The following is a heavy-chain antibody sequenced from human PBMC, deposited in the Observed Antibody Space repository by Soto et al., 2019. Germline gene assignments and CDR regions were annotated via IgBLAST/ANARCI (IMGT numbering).Heavy chain of an antibody. CDR2: LHSGGDT. CDR3: ARDGPYYYASRMDV. V-gene: IGHV3-53*04. J-gene: IGHJ6*02. D-gene: IGHD3-10*01. Sequence: EVQLVESGGGLVQPGGSLRLSCAAAGIPVSSNYMTGVRQAPGKGLEWVSVLHSGGDTYYANSVKGRFTISRHDSTNTLFLQMNSLTPEDTAVYYCARDGPYYYASRMDVWGQGTTVTVSS. CDR1: GIPVSSNY.